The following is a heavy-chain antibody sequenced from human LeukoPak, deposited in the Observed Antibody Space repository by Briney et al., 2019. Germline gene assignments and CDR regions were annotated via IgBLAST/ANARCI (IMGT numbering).Heavy chain of an antibody. CDR1: GFTFSDYY. CDR2: ISSSGSTI. Sequence: GGSLRLSCAASGFTFSDYYMSWIRQAPGKGLEWVSYISSSGSTIYYADSVKGRFTISRDNAKNSLYLQMNSLRAEDTAVYYCARGEVSERARGVGDYYYYYGMDVWGQGTTVTVSS. V-gene: IGHV3-11*01. J-gene: IGHJ6*02. D-gene: IGHD3-10*01. CDR3: ARGEVSERARGVGDYYYYYGMDV.